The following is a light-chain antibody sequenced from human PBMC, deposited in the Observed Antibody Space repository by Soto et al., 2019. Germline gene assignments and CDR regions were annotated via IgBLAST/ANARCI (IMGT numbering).Light chain of an antibody. CDR1: SSDVGNYNY. CDR3: SSYTSTSTLYV. J-gene: IGLJ1*01. CDR2: DVS. V-gene: IGLV2-14*01. Sequence: QSALPQPASVSGSPGQSITISCTGTSSDVGNYNYVSWYQQDPGKAPKLMIYDVSNRPSGVSNRFSGSKSGNTASLTISGLQAEDEADYYCSSYTSTSTLYVFGTGTQLTVL.